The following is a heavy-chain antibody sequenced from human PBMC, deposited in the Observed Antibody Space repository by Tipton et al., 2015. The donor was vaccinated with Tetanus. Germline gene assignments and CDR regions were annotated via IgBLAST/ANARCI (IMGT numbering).Heavy chain of an antibody. J-gene: IGHJ4*02. V-gene: IGHV4-30-4*01. D-gene: IGHD2/OR15-2a*01. Sequence: TLSLTCTVSGGSIISADHYWSWIRQPPGKGLEWIGYIYYSGTTYYSPSLKSRVTISVDTSNNHFSLKLSSVTAADTAVYYCARAAGFLGLTHDFWGRGTLVSVSS. CDR3: ARAAGFLGLTHDF. CDR1: GGSIISADHY. CDR2: IYYSGTT.